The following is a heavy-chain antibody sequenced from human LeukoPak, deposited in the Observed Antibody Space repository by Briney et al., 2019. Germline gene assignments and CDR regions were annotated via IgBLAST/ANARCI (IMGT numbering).Heavy chain of an antibody. J-gene: IGHJ4*02. CDR1: GFTFSNYA. CDR3: AKDRPQVTLIVVLYYFDY. CDR2: ISGSGGST. V-gene: IGHV3-23*01. D-gene: IGHD3-22*01. Sequence: QPGGSLRLSCAASGFTFSNYAMSWVRQAPGKGLEWVSAISGSGGSTYYADSVKGRFTISRDNSKNTLYLQMNSLRAEDTAVYYCAKDRPQVTLIVVLYYFDYWGQGTLVTVSS.